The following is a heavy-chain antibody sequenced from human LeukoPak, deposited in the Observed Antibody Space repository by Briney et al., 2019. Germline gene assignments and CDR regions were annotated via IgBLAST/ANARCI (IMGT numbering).Heavy chain of an antibody. V-gene: IGHV3-30*02. J-gene: IGHJ6*03. D-gene: IGHD2-2*01. CDR3: AKASHYCSSASCSYLYYYYYMDV. CDR1: GFTFSSYG. Sequence: GGSLRLSCAASGFTFSSYGMHWVRQAPGKGLEWVAFVRYDGSNKYYADSVKGRFTISRDNSKNTLYLQMNSLRAEDTAVYYCAKASHYCSSASCSYLYYYYYMDVWGKGTTVTVSS. CDR2: VRYDGSNK.